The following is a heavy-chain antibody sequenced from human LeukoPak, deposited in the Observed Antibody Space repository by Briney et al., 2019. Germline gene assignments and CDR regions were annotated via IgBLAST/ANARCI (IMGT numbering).Heavy chain of an antibody. CDR2: INPNSGGT. CDR3: ARGGLAGDRGDFDY. V-gene: IGHV1-2*04. J-gene: IGHJ4*02. D-gene: IGHD6-19*01. Sequence: GASVKVSCKASGYTFTGYYMHWVRQAPGQGLEWMGWINPNSGGTNYAQKFQGWVTMTRGTSISTAYMELSRLRSDDTAVYYCARGGLAGDRGDFDYWGQGTLVTVSS. CDR1: GYTFTGYY.